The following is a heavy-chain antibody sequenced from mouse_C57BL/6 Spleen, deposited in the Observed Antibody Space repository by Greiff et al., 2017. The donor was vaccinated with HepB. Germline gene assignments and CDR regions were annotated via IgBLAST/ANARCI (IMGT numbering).Heavy chain of an antibody. J-gene: IGHJ3*01. V-gene: IGHV1-26*01. CDR3: ARKGLYYDYDGWFAY. D-gene: IGHD2-4*01. Sequence: EVQLQQSGPELVKPGASVKISCKASGYTFTDYYMNWVKQSHGKSLEWIGDINPNNGGTSYYQKFKGKATLTVDKSSSTAYMELRSLTSEDSAVYYCARKGLYYDYDGWFAYWGQGTLVTVST. CDR2: INPNNGGT. CDR1: GYTFTDYY.